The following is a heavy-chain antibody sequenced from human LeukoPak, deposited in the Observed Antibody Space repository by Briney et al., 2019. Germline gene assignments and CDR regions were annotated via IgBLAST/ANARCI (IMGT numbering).Heavy chain of an antibody. CDR1: GFTFSSYS. V-gene: IGHV3-48*02. Sequence: GGSLRLSCAASGFTFSSYSMNWVRQAPGKGLEWVSYISSTSSTKYYADSVKGRFTISRDNAKNSLSLQMNSLRDEGTAVYYCANRLDYYADWGQGTLVTVSS. CDR2: ISSTSSTK. D-gene: IGHD1-26*01. J-gene: IGHJ4*02. CDR3: ANRLDYYAD.